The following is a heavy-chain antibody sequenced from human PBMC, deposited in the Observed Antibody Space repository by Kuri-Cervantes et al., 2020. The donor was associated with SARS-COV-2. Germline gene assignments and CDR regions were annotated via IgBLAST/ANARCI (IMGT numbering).Heavy chain of an antibody. V-gene: IGHV3-21*01. CDR2: ISGSSGYI. CDR3: ARDYSGADY. D-gene: IGHD1-26*01. CDR1: GFTFSSFT. J-gene: IGHJ4*02. Sequence: ESLEISCVGSGFTFSSFTMNWVRQAPGKGLEWVSSISGSSGYIYYTDSVKGRFTISRDNARKSLFLQMNSLRAEDTAVYYCARDYSGADYWGQGTLVTVSS.